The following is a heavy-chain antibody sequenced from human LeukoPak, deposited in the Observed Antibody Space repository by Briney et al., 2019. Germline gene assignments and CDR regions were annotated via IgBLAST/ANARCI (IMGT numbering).Heavy chain of an antibody. J-gene: IGHJ4*02. Sequence: ASVKVSCKASGYIFTRYGISWVRQAPGQGLEWMGWISALYGNTNYAQKLQGRVTMTTDTSTSTAYMELRSLRSDDTAVYYCARVNGDYEKTYYFDYWGQGTLVTVSS. V-gene: IGHV1-18*01. CDR1: GYIFTRYG. CDR3: ARVNGDYEKTYYFDY. D-gene: IGHD4-17*01. CDR2: ISALYGNT.